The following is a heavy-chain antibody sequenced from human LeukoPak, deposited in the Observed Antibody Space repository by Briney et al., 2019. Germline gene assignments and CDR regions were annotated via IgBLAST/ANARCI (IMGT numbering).Heavy chain of an antibody. D-gene: IGHD2-21*01. V-gene: IGHV3-66*01. CDR1: GFTVSSYY. CDR2: IYDGGST. CDR3: ARDHNWHISYNYYYGMDV. Sequence: GGSLRLSCAASGFTVSSYYMTWVRQAPGKGLEWVSIIYDGGSTYYADSVKGRFSISRDSSKNTLFLQMNSLRAEDTAVYYCARDHNWHISYNYYYGMDVWGQGTTVTVSS. J-gene: IGHJ6*02.